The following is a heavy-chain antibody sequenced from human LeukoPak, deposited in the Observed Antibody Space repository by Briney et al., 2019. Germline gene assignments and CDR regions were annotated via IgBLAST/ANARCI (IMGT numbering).Heavy chain of an antibody. J-gene: IGHJ4*02. Sequence: GGSLRLSCAASGFTFDDYGMSWVRQAPGKGLEWVSGINWNGGSTGYADSVKGRFTISRDNSKNTLYLQMNSLRPEDTAVYYCARDFSAYRFGEFDYWGQGTLVTVSS. CDR2: INWNGGST. D-gene: IGHD3-10*01. CDR3: ARDFSAYRFGEFDY. CDR1: GFTFDDYG. V-gene: IGHV3-20*04.